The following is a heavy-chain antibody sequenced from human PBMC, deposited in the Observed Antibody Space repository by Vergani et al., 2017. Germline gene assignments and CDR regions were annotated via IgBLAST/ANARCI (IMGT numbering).Heavy chain of an antibody. D-gene: IGHD5-12*01. J-gene: IGHJ2*01. CDR2: ISGSGGSK. CDR1: GFTFSSYA. Sequence: EVQLLESGGGLVQPGGSLRLSCAASGFTFSSYAMSWVRQAPGKGLEWVSAISGSGGSKYYADSVKGRFTISRDNSKNTLYLQMNSLRAEDTAVYYCAKDXKSGYDSEIAGSYWYFDLCGRGTLVTVSS. CDR3: AKDXKSGYDSEIAGSYWYFDL. V-gene: IGHV3-23*01.